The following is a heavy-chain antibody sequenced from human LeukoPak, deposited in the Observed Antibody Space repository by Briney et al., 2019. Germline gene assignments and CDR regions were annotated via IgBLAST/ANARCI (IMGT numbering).Heavy chain of an antibody. D-gene: IGHD1-26*01. J-gene: IGHJ4*02. CDR2: IYYGGNT. V-gene: IGHV3-66*01. CDR1: GFTVSSNH. CDR3: AALSGVGVKIGFDY. Sequence: GGSLRLSCAASGFTVSSNHMNWVRQAPGKGLEWVSIIYYGGNTYYADSVKGRLTISRDNSKNTLYLEINNLRAEDTAVYYCAALSGVGVKIGFDYWGQGSLVIVSS.